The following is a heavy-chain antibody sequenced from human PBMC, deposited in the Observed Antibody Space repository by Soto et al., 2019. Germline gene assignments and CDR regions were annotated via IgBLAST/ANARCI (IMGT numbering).Heavy chain of an antibody. D-gene: IGHD3-22*01. J-gene: IGHJ3*02. V-gene: IGHV3-33*01. CDR2: IWYDGSNK. Sequence: QVQLVESGGGVVQPGRSLRLSCAASGFTFSSYGMHWVRQAPGKGLEWVAVIWYDGSNKYYADSVKGRFTISRDNSKNTLYLQMNSLRAEDTAVYYCARETYYYDSSCYPHDAFDIWGQGTMVTVSS. CDR3: ARETYYYDSSCYPHDAFDI. CDR1: GFTFSSYG.